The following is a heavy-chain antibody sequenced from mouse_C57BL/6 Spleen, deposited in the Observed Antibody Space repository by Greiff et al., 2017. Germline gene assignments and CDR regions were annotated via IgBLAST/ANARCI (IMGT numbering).Heavy chain of an antibody. CDR3: ARHEGYGYDEGYWYFDV. V-gene: IGHV5-12*01. CDR1: GFTFSDYY. Sequence: DVQLQESGGGLVQPGGSLKLSCAASGFTFSDYYMYWVRQTPEKRLEWVAYISNGGGSTYYPDTVKGRFTISRDNAKNTLYLQMSRLKSEDTAMYYCARHEGYGYDEGYWYFDVWGTGTTVTVSS. J-gene: IGHJ1*03. D-gene: IGHD2-2*01. CDR2: ISNGGGST.